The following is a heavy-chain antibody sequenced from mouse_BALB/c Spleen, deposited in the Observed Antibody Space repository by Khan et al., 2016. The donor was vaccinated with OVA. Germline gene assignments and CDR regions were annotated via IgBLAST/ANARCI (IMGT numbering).Heavy chain of an antibody. D-gene: IGHD1-1*01. Sequence: VQLKESGPELVKPGASVKMSCKASGYTFTSYVVHWVKQKPGLGLEWIGYIYPFNDDTKYNENFKGKATLTSDKSSSTAYMELSSLTSEDSAVYYCAPVGNYYGSFAYWGQGTLVTVSA. CDR3: APVGNYYGSFAY. J-gene: IGHJ3*01. CDR1: GYTFTSYV. CDR2: IYPFNDDT. V-gene: IGHV1S136*01.